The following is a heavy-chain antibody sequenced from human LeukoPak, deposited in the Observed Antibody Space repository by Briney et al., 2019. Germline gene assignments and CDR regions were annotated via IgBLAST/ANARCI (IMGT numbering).Heavy chain of an antibody. CDR3: ARWGVTYHTYFDY. CDR2: ISCYNYNT. Sequence: ASXKVSCKASGYTFTSYDISWVGQAHGQGSEWMGYISCYNYNTIYAQNLHHRVPITTDTSTTTAYMELRILRSDDTAVYFCARWGVTYHTYFDYWGQGTLVTVSS. D-gene: IGHD2-21*02. J-gene: IGHJ4*02. CDR1: GYTFTSYD. V-gene: IGHV1-18*01.